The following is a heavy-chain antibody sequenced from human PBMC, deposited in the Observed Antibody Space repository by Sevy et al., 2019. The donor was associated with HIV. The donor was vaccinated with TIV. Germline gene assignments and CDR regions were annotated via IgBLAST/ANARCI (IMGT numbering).Heavy chain of an antibody. CDR1: GGSISSYY. CDR3: ARDRVYYDSSGYPTGWFQH. V-gene: IGHV4-59*13. Sequence: SETLSLTCTVSGGSISSYYWSWIRQPPGKGLEWIGYIYYSGSTNYNPSLKSRVTISVDTSKNQFSLKLSSVTAADTAVYYSARDRVYYDSSGYPTGWFQHWGQGTLVTVSS. D-gene: IGHD3-22*01. CDR2: IYYSGST. J-gene: IGHJ1*01.